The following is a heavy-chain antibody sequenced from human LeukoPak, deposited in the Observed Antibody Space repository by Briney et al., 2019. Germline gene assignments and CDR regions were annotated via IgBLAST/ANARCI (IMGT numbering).Heavy chain of an antibody. V-gene: IGHV3-74*01. CDR1: GFTLSSYW. CDR3: ARSNQADDY. J-gene: IGHJ4*02. D-gene: IGHD1-14*01. Sequence: GGSLRLSCAASGFTLSSYWMHWVRQVPGKGLVWVARINPGGRSITYADSVKGRFTISRDNAKNTLYLQMDSLRAEDTGVYYCARSNQADDYWGQGTLVTVPS. CDR2: INPGGRSI.